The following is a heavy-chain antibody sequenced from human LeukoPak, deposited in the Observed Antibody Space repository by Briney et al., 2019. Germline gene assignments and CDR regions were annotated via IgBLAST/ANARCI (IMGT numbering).Heavy chain of an antibody. D-gene: IGHD3-22*01. CDR2: ISYDGSNK. Sequence: GGSLRLSCAASGFIFSSYAMHWVRQAPGKGLEWVAVISYDGSNKYYADSVKGRFTISRDNSKNTLYLQMNSLRAEDTAVYYCARDRLGTPPITMIVVIPAYYYYGMDVWGQGTTVTVSS. CDR1: GFIFSSYA. CDR3: ARDRLGTPPITMIVVIPAYYYYGMDV. J-gene: IGHJ6*02. V-gene: IGHV3-30-3*01.